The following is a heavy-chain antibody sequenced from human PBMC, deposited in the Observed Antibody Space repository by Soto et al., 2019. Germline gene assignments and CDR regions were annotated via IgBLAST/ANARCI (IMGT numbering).Heavy chain of an antibody. CDR1: GGSISSYY. CDR3: GRVGTGTTLGC. CDR2: IYYSGSI. Sequence: QVQLQESGPGLVKPSETLSLTCTVSGGSISSYYWSWIRKPPRKGLEWIGYIYYSGSINYNPSLNSRVTISVDKSKHQCSLELSSVTAADTAVYYCGRVGTGTTLGCWGQGTLVTRSS. J-gene: IGHJ4*01. V-gene: IGHV4-59*01. D-gene: IGHD1-1*01.